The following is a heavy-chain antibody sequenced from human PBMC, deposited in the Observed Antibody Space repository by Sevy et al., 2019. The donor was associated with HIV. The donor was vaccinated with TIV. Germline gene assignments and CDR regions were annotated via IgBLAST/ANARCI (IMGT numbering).Heavy chain of an antibody. J-gene: IGHJ4*02. V-gene: IGHV3-23*01. D-gene: IGHD2-8*01. CDR3: AGEGCTKPHDY. CDR1: GFTFSKYS. CDR2: LSFGCGEI. Sequence: GGSLRLSCAASGFTFSKYSMSWVRQPPGKGLEWVSTLSFGCGEINHADSVKGRFNITRDNSKNSLYLQMNDLGAEDTAVYYCAGEGCTKPHDYWGQGTLVTVSS.